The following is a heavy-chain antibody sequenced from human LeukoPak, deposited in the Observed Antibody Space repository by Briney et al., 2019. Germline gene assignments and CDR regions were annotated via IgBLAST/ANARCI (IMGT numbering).Heavy chain of an antibody. V-gene: IGHV4-34*01. Sequence: ASETLSLTCAVYGGSFSGYYWSWIRQPPGKGLEWIGEINHSGSTNYNPSLKSRVTISVDTSKNQFSLKLSSVTAADTAVYYCARGPERWLQPARSFDYWGQGTLVTVSS. CDR1: GGSFSGYY. D-gene: IGHD5-24*01. CDR3: ARGPERWLQPARSFDY. J-gene: IGHJ4*02. CDR2: INHSGST.